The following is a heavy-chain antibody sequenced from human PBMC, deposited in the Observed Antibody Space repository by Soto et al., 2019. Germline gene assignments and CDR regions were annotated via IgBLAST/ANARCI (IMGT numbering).Heavy chain of an antibody. V-gene: IGHV1-18*01. CDR3: ATRSPAFDY. CDR1: GYTFTSYG. Sequence: QVQLVQSGPEVKKPGASVKVSCKTPGYTFTSYGISWVRQAPGQGLEWMGWISTNKGNTNYAQKFQGRVTMTTDTFTSTAYMELRSLRSDDTAVYYCATRSPAFDYWGQGTLVTVSS. CDR2: ISTNKGNT. J-gene: IGHJ4*02.